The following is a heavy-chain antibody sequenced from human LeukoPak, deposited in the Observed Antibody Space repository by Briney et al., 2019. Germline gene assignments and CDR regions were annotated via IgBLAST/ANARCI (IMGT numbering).Heavy chain of an antibody. J-gene: IGHJ6*02. CDR3: ARGSTVTTWPLSYYYYGMDV. CDR2: IYYSGST. D-gene: IGHD4-17*01. Sequence: PSETLSLTCTVSGGSVSSGSYYWSWIRQPPGKGLEWIGYIYYSGSTNYNPSLKSRGTISVDTSKNQFSLKLSSLTAADTAVYSCARGSTVTTWPLSYYYYGMDVWGQGTTVTVSS. V-gene: IGHV4-61*01. CDR1: GGSVSSGSYY.